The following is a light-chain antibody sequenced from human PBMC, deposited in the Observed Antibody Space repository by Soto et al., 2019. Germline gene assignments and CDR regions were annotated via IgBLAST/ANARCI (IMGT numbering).Light chain of an antibody. CDR1: DSDVGGYNF. CDR3: SSYAASDNFVI. V-gene: IGLV2-8*01. CDR2: EVY. Sequence: QSVLTQPPSASGSPGQSVTISCSGADSDVGGYNFVSWYQQHPGRAPKLMIYEVYPRPSGVPDRFSGSKSGNTASLTVSGLQAEDEANYYCSSYAASDNFVIFGGGT. J-gene: IGLJ2*01.